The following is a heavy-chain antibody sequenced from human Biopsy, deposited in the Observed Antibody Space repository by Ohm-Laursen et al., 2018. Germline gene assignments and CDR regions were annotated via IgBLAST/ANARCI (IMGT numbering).Heavy chain of an antibody. CDR2: IHHSGST. D-gene: IGHD2-15*01. Sequence: SVTLSLTWTVSGVSITAYYWIWIRRPPGKGLECIGNIHHSGSTNYTPSLKSRLTISVDTSKNQCSLKLSSVTAADTAVYYCARMDCSGGSCHYYSYGMDVWGQGTTVTVSS. V-gene: IGHV4-4*09. CDR1: GVSITAYY. CDR3: ARMDCSGGSCHYYSYGMDV. J-gene: IGHJ6*02.